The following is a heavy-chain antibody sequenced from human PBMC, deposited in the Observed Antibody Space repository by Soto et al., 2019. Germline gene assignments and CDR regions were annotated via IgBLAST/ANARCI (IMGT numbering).Heavy chain of an antibody. J-gene: IGHJ4*02. Sequence: ASVKVSCKVSGYTLTELSMHWVRQAPGKGLEWMGGFDPEDGETIYAQKFQGRVTMTEDTSTDTAYMELSSLRSEDTAVYYCATHDFWSGYYGYWGQGTLVTVSS. CDR3: ATHDFWSGYYGY. CDR1: GYTLTELS. V-gene: IGHV1-24*01. CDR2: FDPEDGET. D-gene: IGHD3-3*01.